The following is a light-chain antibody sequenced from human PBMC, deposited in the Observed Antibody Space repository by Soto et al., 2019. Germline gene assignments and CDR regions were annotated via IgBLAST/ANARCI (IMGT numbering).Light chain of an antibody. CDR3: QQRNSWPVT. V-gene: IGKV3-11*01. CDR2: DAS. J-gene: IGKJ5*01. Sequence: EIVLAQSPGTLSLSPGARAPLSCRASQSVSSYLHWYQQKRGQAPRLLVYDASSRATGIPARFSGSGSGTDFTLTISSLEPEDFAVYYCQQRNSWPVTFGQGTRLEIK. CDR1: QSVSSY.